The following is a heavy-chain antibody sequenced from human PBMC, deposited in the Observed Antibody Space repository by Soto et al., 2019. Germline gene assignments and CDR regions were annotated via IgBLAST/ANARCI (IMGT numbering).Heavy chain of an antibody. Sequence: PVGSLRLSCAASGFTFSSYGMHWVRQAPGKGLEWVAVISYDGSNKYYADSVKGRFTISRDNSKNTLYLQMNSLRAEDTAVYYCAKEGVGYDFWSGYYHMNYYYYGMDVWGQGTTVTVSS. CDR1: GFTFSSYG. D-gene: IGHD3-3*01. CDR3: AKEGVGYDFWSGYYHMNYYYYGMDV. CDR2: ISYDGSNK. J-gene: IGHJ6*02. V-gene: IGHV3-30*18.